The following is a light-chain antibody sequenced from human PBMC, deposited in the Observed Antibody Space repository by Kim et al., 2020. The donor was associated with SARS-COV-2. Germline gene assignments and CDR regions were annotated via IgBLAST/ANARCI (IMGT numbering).Light chain of an antibody. CDR2: DAS. V-gene: IGKV3-15*01. J-gene: IGKJ3*01. CDR1: QSITRS. Sequence: VSPGDSATRSCRASQSITRSLAWYQQKPGQAPRLLMYDASTRATAIPARFSGSGSGTEFTLTISSLQSEDFAVYYCQHYNKWPFTFGPGTKVDIK. CDR3: QHYNKWPFT.